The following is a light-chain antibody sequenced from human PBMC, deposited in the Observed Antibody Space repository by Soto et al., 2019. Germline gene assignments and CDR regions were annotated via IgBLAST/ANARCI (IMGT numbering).Light chain of an antibody. CDR1: QSISTY. Sequence: DIQMTQSPSSLSASVGDRVTITCRASQSISTYLNWYQQKPGKAPELLIYAASGLQSGVPSRFTGSGSGTDFTLNISSLQPEDFATYHCQQSYSNSPTFGQGTRLEIK. J-gene: IGKJ5*01. V-gene: IGKV1-39*01. CDR3: QQSYSNSPT. CDR2: AAS.